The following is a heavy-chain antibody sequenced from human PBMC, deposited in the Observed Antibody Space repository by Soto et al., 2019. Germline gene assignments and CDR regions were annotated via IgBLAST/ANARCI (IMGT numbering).Heavy chain of an antibody. Sequence: GESPKIAWTVSGDGFNRNCIAWMRQRPGRGLEWMGIIYPIDSDTRYSPSFQGQGTISFDRSVNSPFLQWRSLKASDTPTHYCERLFVLIEFSVNGID. CDR1: GDGFNRNC. J-gene: IGHJ6*01. CDR3: ERLFVLIEFSVNGID. CDR2: IYPIDSDT. V-gene: IGHV5-51*01. D-gene: IGHD2-21*01.